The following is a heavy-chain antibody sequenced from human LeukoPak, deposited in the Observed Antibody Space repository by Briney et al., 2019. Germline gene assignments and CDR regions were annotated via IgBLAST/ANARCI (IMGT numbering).Heavy chain of an antibody. J-gene: IGHJ3*02. Sequence: ASVKVSCKASGYTFTSYDINWVRQATGQGLEWMGWMNPNSGNTGYAQKFQGRVTMTRDTSTSTVYMELSSPRSEDTAVYYCARVRDGYNDAYDIWGQGTMVTVPS. CDR1: GYTFTSYD. CDR2: MNPNSGNT. D-gene: IGHD5-24*01. V-gene: IGHV1-8*01. CDR3: ARVRDGYNDAYDI.